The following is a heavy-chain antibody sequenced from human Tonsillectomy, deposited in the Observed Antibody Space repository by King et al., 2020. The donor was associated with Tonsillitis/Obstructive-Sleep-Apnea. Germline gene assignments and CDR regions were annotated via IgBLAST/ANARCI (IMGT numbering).Heavy chain of an antibody. Sequence: VQLQQWGAGLLKPSETLSLTCAVYGGSFSGYYWSWIRQPPGKGLEWIGEINHSGSTNYNPSLKSRVTISVDTSKNQFSLKLSSVTAADTAVYYCARGGGDMVRGYRGLEFDYWGQGTLVTVSS. J-gene: IGHJ4*02. D-gene: IGHD3-10*01. V-gene: IGHV4-34*01. CDR3: ARGGGDMVRGYRGLEFDY. CDR2: INHSGST. CDR1: GGSFSGYY.